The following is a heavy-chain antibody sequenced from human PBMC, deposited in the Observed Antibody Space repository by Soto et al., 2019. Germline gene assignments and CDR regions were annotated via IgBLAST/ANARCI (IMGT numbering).Heavy chain of an antibody. CDR2: ISSSSNYI. D-gene: IGHD4-17*01. Sequence: EMQLVESGGGLVKPGGSLRLSCTASGFTFSSYNMNWVRQAPGKGLEWVSSISSSSNYIYYADSMKGRFTISRDNAKNSLYRQMNSLRAEDTAVYYCARENAYGDPNSFDYWGQGSLVAVSS. J-gene: IGHJ4*02. CDR1: GFTFSSYN. CDR3: ARENAYGDPNSFDY. V-gene: IGHV3-21*02.